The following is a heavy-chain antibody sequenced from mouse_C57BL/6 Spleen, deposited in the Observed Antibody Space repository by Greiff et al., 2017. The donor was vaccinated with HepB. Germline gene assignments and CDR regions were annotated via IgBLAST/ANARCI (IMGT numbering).Heavy chain of an antibody. Sequence: EVQLQQSGAELVRPGASVKLSCTASGFNIKDDYMHWVKQRPEQGLEWIGWIDPENGDTEYASKFQGKATITADTSSNTAYLQLSSLTSEDTAVYYCTTDTTVGNAYWGQGTLVTVSA. CDR1: GFNIKDDY. CDR2: IDPENGDT. J-gene: IGHJ3*01. CDR3: TTDTTVGNAY. D-gene: IGHD1-1*01. V-gene: IGHV14-4*01.